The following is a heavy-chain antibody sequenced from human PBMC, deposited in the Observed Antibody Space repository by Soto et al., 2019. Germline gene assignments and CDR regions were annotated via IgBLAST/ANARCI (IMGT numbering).Heavy chain of an antibody. CDR1: RGYVNTFH. V-gene: IGHV4-4*07. CDR2: IFPNGST. D-gene: IGHD3-22*01. J-gene: IGHJ5*02. Sequence: SETLSLTCTVSRGYVNTFHWSWVRQPAGKGLEWIGRIFPNGSTDYSPSLNSRVTLSVDTTNNHVSLILNSVTAADTAVYYCARVGPWVPYYYDSSPYTFENWFDPWGQGTLVTVSS. CDR3: ARVGPWVPYYYDSSPYTFENWFDP.